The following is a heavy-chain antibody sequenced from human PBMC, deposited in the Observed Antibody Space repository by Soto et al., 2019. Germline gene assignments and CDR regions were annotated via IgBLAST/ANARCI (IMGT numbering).Heavy chain of an antibody. D-gene: IGHD1-1*01. Sequence: QVQLVESGGGVVQPGRSLRLSCAASGFTFSSYAMHWVRQAPGKGLEWVAVISYDGSNKYYADSVKGRFTISRDNSKNTLYLQMNSLRAEDTAVYYCARDRLRYNWNDFPYYYYGMDVWGQGTTVTASS. CDR1: GFTFSSYA. J-gene: IGHJ6*02. CDR2: ISYDGSNK. CDR3: ARDRLRYNWNDFPYYYYGMDV. V-gene: IGHV3-30-3*01.